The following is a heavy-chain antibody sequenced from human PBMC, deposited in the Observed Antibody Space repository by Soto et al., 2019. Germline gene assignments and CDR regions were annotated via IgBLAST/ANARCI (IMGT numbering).Heavy chain of an antibody. Sequence: SEALSVTCTVSGGSISSYYWSWIRQPPGKGLEWIGSIYYSGSTTYNPPLKSRVTISVATSKNQFSLKLSSVTAADTAVYYCARQGCSGGSYYQFDDWGQGTLVTVSS. J-gene: IGHJ4*02. CDR2: IYYSGST. V-gene: IGHV4-59*08. CDR3: ARQGCSGGSYYQFDD. D-gene: IGHD2-15*01. CDR1: GGSISSYY.